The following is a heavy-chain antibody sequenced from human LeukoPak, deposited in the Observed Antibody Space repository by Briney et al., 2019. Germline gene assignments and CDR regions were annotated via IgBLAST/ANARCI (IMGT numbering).Heavy chain of an antibody. Sequence: SETLSLTCSVSGGPITYSHYYWGWVRQPPGKGLEWIGGIYYSGSTYYNPSLKSRVTISVDTSRNEFSLRLSSVTAADTALYFCARQSGSYGGILDNWGQGILGTVSS. V-gene: IGHV4-39*01. CDR1: GGPITYSHYY. CDR3: ARQSGSYGGILDN. CDR2: IYYSGST. D-gene: IGHD1-26*01. J-gene: IGHJ4*02.